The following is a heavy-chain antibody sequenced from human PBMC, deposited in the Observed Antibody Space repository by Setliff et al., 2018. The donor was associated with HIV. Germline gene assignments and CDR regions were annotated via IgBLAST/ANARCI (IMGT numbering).Heavy chain of an antibody. J-gene: IGHJ5*02. V-gene: IGHV4-59*12. CDR3: ARILVAAAGTGFDP. CDR1: GASISSDT. CDR2: IYNSEMI. Sequence: SETLSLTCIVSGASISSDTWSWIRQPPGKGLQWIGFIYNSEMINYNPSLKSRVSMSLDTSKNQFSLKVSSVTAADTAVYYCARILVAAAGTGFDPWGQGILVTVSS. D-gene: IGHD6-13*01.